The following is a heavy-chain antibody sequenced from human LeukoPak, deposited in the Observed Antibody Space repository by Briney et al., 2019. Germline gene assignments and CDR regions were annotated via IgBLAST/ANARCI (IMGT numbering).Heavy chain of an antibody. CDR3: AKGCQCPSGLSSWFDP. J-gene: IGHJ5*02. CDR1: GFTFTNYG. V-gene: IGHV3-23*01. CDR2: LSGNGDGQ. Sequence: GGSLRLSCSASGFTFTNYGMSWVRQAPGKGLEWVAGLSGNGDGQFYADSVEGRFTISRDISNNIWYLQMYSLRAEDTTVYYCAKGCQCPSGLSSWFDPRGQGTLVAVSS. D-gene: IGHD1-14*01.